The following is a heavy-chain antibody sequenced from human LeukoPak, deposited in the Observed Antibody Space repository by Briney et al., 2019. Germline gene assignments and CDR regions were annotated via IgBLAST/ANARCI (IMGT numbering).Heavy chain of an antibody. CDR2: IKSKSDGETR. J-gene: IGHJ4*02. CDR3: ARPRGLRIVGAHFDY. Sequence: GGSLRLSCAASGLTFKNAWMSWVRQAPGKGLEWVGRIKSKSDGETRDYAAPVKGRFTISRDDSKNTLYLQMNSLRTEDTAVYYCARPRGLRIVGAHFDYWGQGTLVTVSS. D-gene: IGHD1-26*01. CDR1: GLTFKNAW. V-gene: IGHV3-15*01.